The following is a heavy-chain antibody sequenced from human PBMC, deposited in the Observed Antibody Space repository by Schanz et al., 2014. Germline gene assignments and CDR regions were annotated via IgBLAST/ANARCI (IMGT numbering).Heavy chain of an antibody. D-gene: IGHD2-2*01. CDR2: ILYDGSNQ. CDR3: IRGDIMVVPVAHF. CDR1: GFTFTNVV. Sequence: QVQVGEDGGGVVQPGGSLRLSCAASGFTFTNVVLHWVILSPGPFLEWVAFILYDGSNQYYADSVKGRFTISRDNSKNTLYLQMNSLRAEDTAVYYCIRGDIMVVPVAHFWGQGILVTVSS. V-gene: IGHV3-30*02. J-gene: IGHJ4*02.